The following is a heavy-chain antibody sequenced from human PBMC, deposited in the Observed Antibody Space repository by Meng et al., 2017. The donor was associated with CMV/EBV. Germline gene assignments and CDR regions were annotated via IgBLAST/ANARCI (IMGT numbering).Heavy chain of an antibody. CDR1: GYTFTGYD. CDR3: ARGFREWELYTGVGGMDV. V-gene: IGHV1-69*04. D-gene: IGHD1-26*01. J-gene: IGHJ6*02. CDR2: IIPILGIA. Sequence: SVKVSCKASGYTFTGYDINWVRQAPGQGLEWMGRIIPILGIANYAQKFQGRVTITADKSTSTAYMELSSLRSEDTAVYYCARGFREWELYTGVGGMDVWGQGTTVTVSS.